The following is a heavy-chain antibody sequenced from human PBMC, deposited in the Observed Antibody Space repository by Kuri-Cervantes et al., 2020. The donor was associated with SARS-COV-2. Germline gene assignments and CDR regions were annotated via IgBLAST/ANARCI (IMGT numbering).Heavy chain of an antibody. D-gene: IGHD2-15*01. J-gene: IGHJ3*02. CDR2: ISWNSGSI. CDR1: GFTFDDYA. Sequence: GGSLRLSCAASGFTFDDYAMHWVRQAPGKGLEWVSGISWNSGSIGYADSVKGRFTISRDNAKNSLYLQMNSLRAEDMALYYCAKVDYCSGGSCYPGGAFEIWGQGTMVTVSS. CDR3: AKVDYCSGGSCYPGGAFEI. V-gene: IGHV3-9*03.